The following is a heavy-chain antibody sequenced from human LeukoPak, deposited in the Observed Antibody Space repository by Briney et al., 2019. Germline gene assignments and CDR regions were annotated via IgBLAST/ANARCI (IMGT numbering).Heavy chain of an antibody. V-gene: IGHV2-5*01. Sequence: SGPTLVKPTQTLTLTCTFSGFSLSTSGVGVGWIRQPPGKALEWLALIYWNDDKRYSPSLKSRLTITKDTSKNQVVLTMTNMDPLNTATYSFPHLSNEILATWTKGEFDPWGQGTLSPSPQ. CDR1: GFSLSTSGVG. CDR3: PHLSNEILATWTKGEFDP. CDR2: IYWNDDK. J-gene: IGHJ5*02. D-gene: IGHD5-12*01.